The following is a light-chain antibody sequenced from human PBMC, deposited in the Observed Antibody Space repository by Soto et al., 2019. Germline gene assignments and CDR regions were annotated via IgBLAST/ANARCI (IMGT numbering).Light chain of an antibody. Sequence: DIQMTQSPSTLSGSVGDRVTITCRSSQTIRSWLAWYQQKPGKAPKLLIYKASTLKSGVPSRFSGSGSGTEFTLTLSSLQPYDFATYYCQHYNSYSEAFGQGTKVDIK. CDR1: QTIRSW. CDR2: KAS. J-gene: IGKJ1*01. CDR3: QHYNSYSEA. V-gene: IGKV1-5*03.